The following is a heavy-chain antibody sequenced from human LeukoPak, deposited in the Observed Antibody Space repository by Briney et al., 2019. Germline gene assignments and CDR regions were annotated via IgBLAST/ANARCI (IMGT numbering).Heavy chain of an antibody. CDR1: RFTFSNYW. Sequence: QPGGSLRLSCAASRFTFSNYWMHWVRQAPGKGLVWVSRINSDGSSTTYADSVKGRFTISRDNAKNTLYLQMNSLRAEDTAVYYCARDYGRSRDYGMDVWGQGTMVTVSS. D-gene: IGHD3-10*01. CDR2: INSDGSST. V-gene: IGHV3-74*01. CDR3: ARDYGRSRDYGMDV. J-gene: IGHJ6*02.